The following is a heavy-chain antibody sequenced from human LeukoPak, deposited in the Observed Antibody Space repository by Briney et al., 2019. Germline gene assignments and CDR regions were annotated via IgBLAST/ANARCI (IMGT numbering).Heavy chain of an antibody. CDR3: ARGYSYGYQPPLGY. CDR1: GYTFTGYY. D-gene: IGHD5-18*01. CDR2: INPNSGGT. Sequence: EASVMVSCKASGYTFTGYYMHWVRQAPGQGLEWMGWINPNSGGTNYAQKFQGRVTMTRDTSISTAYMELSRLRSDDTAVYYCARGYSYGYQPPLGYWGQGTLVTVSS. V-gene: IGHV1-2*02. J-gene: IGHJ4*02.